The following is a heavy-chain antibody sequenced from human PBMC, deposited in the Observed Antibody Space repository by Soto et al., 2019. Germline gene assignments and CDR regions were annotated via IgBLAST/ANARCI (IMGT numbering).Heavy chain of an antibody. CDR1: GFTFSNYA. D-gene: IGHD5-18*01. J-gene: IGHJ4*02. CDR3: ARGPIGDAAMVTNYFDY. CDR2: LSFDGNNI. Sequence: QVQLVESGGGVVQPGRSLRLSCAASGFTFSNYAIHWVRRAPGKGLEWVAVLSFDGNNIHYADSVKGRFTVSRDNSRNTLFLQMNSLRPDETALYYSARGPIGDAAMVTNYFDYWGQGTLVTVSS. V-gene: IGHV3-30-3*01.